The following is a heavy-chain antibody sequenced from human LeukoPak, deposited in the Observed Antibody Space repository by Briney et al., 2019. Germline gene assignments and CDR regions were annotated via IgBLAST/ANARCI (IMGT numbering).Heavy chain of an antibody. CDR2: INHGGST. J-gene: IGHJ4*02. Sequence: SETLSLTCAVYGGSFSGYYWSWIRQPPGKGLEWIGEINHGGSTNYNPPLWGRVTISVDTSNNQFSLKLSSVTAADTAVYYCARGSVVVVPAPMFFNYWGQGTLVTVSS. CDR3: ARGSVVVVPAPMFFNY. CDR1: GGSFSGYY. V-gene: IGHV4-34*01. D-gene: IGHD2-2*01.